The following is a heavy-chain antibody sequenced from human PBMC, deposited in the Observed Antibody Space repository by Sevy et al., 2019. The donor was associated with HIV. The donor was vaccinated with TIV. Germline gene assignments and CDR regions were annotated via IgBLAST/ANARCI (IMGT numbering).Heavy chain of an antibody. Sequence: SETLSLTCTVSGASISIRVLSWSWIRQPPGKSLEWIGYIYPSGSAYFNPSLKSRVTISMDKSKNHFSLNLTSVTAADTAVYFCARGESTEYFQHWGQGALVTVSS. CDR3: ARGESTEYFQH. CDR1: GASISIRVLS. CDR2: IYPSGSA. V-gene: IGHV4-30-2*01. D-gene: IGHD3-16*01. J-gene: IGHJ1*01.